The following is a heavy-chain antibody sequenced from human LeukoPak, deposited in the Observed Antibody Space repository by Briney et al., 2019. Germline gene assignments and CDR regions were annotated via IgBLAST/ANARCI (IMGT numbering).Heavy chain of an antibody. CDR2: INAGNGNT. J-gene: IGHJ6*02. D-gene: IGHD1-14*01. CDR3: ARDLDNRNDYYYYGMDV. CDR1: GYTFTSYA. Sequence: ASVKVSCKASGYTFTSYAMHWVRQAPGQRLEWMGWINAGNGNTKYSQKFQGRVTITRDTSASTAYMELSSLRSEDTAVYYCARDLDNRNDYYYYGMDVWGQGTTVTVSS. V-gene: IGHV1-3*01.